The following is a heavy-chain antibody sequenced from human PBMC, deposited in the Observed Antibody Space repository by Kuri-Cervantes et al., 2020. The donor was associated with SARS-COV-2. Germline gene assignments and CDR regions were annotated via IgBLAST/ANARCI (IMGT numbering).Heavy chain of an antibody. V-gene: IGHV1-2*02. CDR2: INPNSGGT. D-gene: IGHD4-17*01. CDR3: ARGDYGAAPDY. J-gene: IGHJ4*02. CDR1: GYTFTSYG. Sequence: ASVKVSCKASGYTFTSYGISWVRQAPGQGLEWMGWINPNSGGTNYAQKFQGRVTMTRDTSISTVYMELRSLRSDDTAVYYCARGDYGAAPDYWGQGTLVTVSS.